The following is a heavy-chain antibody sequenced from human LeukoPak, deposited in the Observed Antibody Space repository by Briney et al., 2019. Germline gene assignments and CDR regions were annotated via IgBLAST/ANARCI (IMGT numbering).Heavy chain of an antibody. CDR2: ISSSGGST. J-gene: IGHJ4*02. Sequence: GGSLRLSCAASGFTFSSYAMSWVRQAPGKGLEWVSAISSSGGSTYYADSVKGRFTISRDNSKNTLYLQMNSLRAEDTAVYYWAKGMSAISSTSCCDYWGQGTLVTVSS. CDR1: GFTFSSYA. V-gene: IGHV3-23*01. D-gene: IGHD2-2*01. CDR3: AKGMSAISSTSCCDY.